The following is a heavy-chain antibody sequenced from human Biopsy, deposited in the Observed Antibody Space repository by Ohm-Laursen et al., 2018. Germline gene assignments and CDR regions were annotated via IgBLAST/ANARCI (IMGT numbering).Heavy chain of an antibody. J-gene: IGHJ3*01. V-gene: IGHV4-59*07. Sequence: SDTLSLTCTVSDDSIRNFYWTWIRRPPGQGLEWIGHASYSGYTNYNPSLKSQVTMSVDTSKKQPSLRLRSVTAADTAMYYCASVVLGPTNDAFDLWGQGTMVVVSS. CDR1: DDSIRNFY. D-gene: IGHD3-22*01. CDR3: ASVVLGPTNDAFDL. CDR2: ASYSGYT.